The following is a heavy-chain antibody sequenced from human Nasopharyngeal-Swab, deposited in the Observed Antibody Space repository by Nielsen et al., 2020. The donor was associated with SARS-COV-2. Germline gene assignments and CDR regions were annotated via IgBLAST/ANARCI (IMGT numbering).Heavy chain of an antibody. CDR2: IRSKAYGGTT. D-gene: IGHD6-19*01. CDR3: TRETRIAVAGTILYYYYYYMDV. V-gene: IGHV3-49*04. J-gene: IGHJ6*03. CDR1: GFTFSSYW. Sequence: GESLKISCAASGFTFSSYWMSWVRQAPGKGMEWVGFIRSKAYGGTTEYAASVKGRFTISRDDSKSIAYLQMNSLKTEDTAVYYCTRETRIAVAGTILYYYYYYMDVWGKGTTVTVSS.